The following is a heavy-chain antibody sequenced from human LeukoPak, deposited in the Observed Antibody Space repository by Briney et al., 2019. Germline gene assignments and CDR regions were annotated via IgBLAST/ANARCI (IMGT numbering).Heavy chain of an antibody. Sequence: GSLRLSCAASGFTFSDYYMSWIRQAPGKGLEWVSYISSSGSTIYYADSVKGRFTISRDNAKNSLYLQMNSLRVEDTAVYYCATGSRDGYNFVYWGQGTLVTVSS. V-gene: IGHV3-11*04. CDR2: ISSSGSTI. J-gene: IGHJ4*02. D-gene: IGHD5-24*01. CDR1: GFTFSDYY. CDR3: ATGSRDGYNFVY.